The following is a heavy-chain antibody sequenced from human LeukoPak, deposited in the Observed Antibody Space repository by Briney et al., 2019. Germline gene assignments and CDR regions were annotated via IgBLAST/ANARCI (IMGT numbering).Heavy chain of an antibody. Sequence: GGSLRLSCAASGFTFSSYAMSWVRQAPGKGLNGVPAISGSGGSTYYADSVKGRFTISRDNSKNTLYLQMNSLRAEDTAVYYCAKVGIDSGSSKPNDYWGQGTLVTVSS. CDR3: AKVGIDSGSSKPNDY. CDR1: GFTFSSYA. D-gene: IGHD1-26*01. CDR2: ISGSGGST. J-gene: IGHJ4*02. V-gene: IGHV3-23*01.